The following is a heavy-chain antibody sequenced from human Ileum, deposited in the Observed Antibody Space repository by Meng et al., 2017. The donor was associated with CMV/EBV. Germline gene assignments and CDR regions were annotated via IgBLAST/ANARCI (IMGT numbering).Heavy chain of an antibody. D-gene: IGHD2-15*01. CDR1: GFTFSTCI. J-gene: IGHJ2*01. CDR2: MSYDGSNK. Sequence: ASGFTFSTCIMHWVRQAPGKGLEWVAVMSYDGSNKDYADSVKGRFTISRDNSKNTLYLQMNSLRAEDTAVYFCARDLLSRDWYFDLWGRGTLVTVSS. CDR3: ARDLLSRDWYFDL. V-gene: IGHV3-30-3*01.